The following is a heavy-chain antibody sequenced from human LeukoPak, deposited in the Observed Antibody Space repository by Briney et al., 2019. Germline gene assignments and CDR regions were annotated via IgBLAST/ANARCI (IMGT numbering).Heavy chain of an antibody. CDR2: IRYDGSDK. CDR3: ANGGNNNDAFDI. D-gene: IGHD3-16*01. CDR1: GFTFSSYG. Sequence: PGGSLRLSCAASGFTFSSYGMHWVRQAPGKGLEWVAFIRYDGSDKYYADSVKGRFTISRDNFKNTLYLQMNSLRAEDTAVYYCANGGNNNDAFDIWGQGTMVTVSS. V-gene: IGHV3-30*02. J-gene: IGHJ3*02.